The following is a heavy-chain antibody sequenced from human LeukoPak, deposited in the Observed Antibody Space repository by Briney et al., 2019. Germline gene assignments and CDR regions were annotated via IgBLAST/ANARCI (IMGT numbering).Heavy chain of an antibody. V-gene: IGHV1-2*06. CDR2: INPNSGGT. Sequence: ASVKVSCKASGYTFTGNYMHWVRQAPGQGLEWMGRINPNSGGTKYAQKFQGRVTMTRDTSISTAYMELSRLRSDDTAVYYCARVPWELSTGLDYWGQGTLVTVSS. CDR1: GYTFTGNY. D-gene: IGHD1-26*01. J-gene: IGHJ4*02. CDR3: ARVPWELSTGLDY.